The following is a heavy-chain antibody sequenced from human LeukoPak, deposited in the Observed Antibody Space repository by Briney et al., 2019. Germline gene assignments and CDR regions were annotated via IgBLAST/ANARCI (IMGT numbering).Heavy chain of an antibody. V-gene: IGHV3-11*04. Sequence: PGGSLRLSCVVSGFTFSDYYMTWIRQAPGEGLEWLSYISSSSTDIFYADSVRGRFTVSRDNAQNSLFLDMDSLRADDTGVYYCARLIMYYDMWSGYPDSWGQGTLVTVSS. J-gene: IGHJ5*01. CDR3: ARLIMYYDMWSGYPDS. CDR2: ISSSSTDI. D-gene: IGHD3-3*01. CDR1: GFTFSDYY.